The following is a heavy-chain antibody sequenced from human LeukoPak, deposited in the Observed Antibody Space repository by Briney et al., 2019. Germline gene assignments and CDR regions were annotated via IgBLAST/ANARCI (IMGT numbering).Heavy chain of an antibody. V-gene: IGHV3-23*01. Sequence: GGSLRLSFAAPGFTFTSYAMSWFRQAPGKGLRWFPAIIGGGGSTYYPDSVKGRFTISRDNSKNTLYLQMNSLRAEDTAVYYCATQPSAYYYDSSGYYYGAFDIWGQGTMVTVSS. CDR1: GFTFTSYA. CDR2: IIGGGGST. J-gene: IGHJ3*02. D-gene: IGHD3-22*01. CDR3: ATQPSAYYYDSSGYYYGAFDI.